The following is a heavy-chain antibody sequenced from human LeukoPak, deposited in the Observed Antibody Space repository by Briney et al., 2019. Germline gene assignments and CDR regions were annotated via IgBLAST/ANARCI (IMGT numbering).Heavy chain of an antibody. CDR2: ISGSGGST. CDR1: GFTFSSYA. Sequence: GGSLRLSCAASGFTFSSYAMSWVRQAPGKGLEWVSAISGSGGSTYYADSVKGRFTISRDNAKNSLYLQMNSLRAEDTAVYYCARDFPPTYYYDSSGYYPGGYWGQGTLVTVSS. J-gene: IGHJ4*02. D-gene: IGHD3-22*01. CDR3: ARDFPPTYYYDSSGYYPGGY. V-gene: IGHV3-23*01.